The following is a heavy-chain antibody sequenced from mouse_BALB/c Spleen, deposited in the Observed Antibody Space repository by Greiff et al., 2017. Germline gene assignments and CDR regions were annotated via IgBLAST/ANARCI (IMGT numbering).Heavy chain of an antibody. CDR1: GYSFTGYF. CDR2: INPYNGDT. V-gene: IGHV1-20*02. CDR3: ARDYAMDY. J-gene: IGHJ4*01. Sequence: EVQLVESGPELVKPGASVKISCKASGYSFTGYFMNWVMQSHGKSLEWIGRINPYNGDTFYNQKFKGKATLTVDKSSSTAHMELRSLASEDSAVYYCARDYAMDYWGQGTSVTVSS.